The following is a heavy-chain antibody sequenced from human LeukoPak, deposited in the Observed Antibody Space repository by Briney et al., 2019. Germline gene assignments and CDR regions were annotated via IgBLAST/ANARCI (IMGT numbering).Heavy chain of an antibody. V-gene: IGHV3-74*01. D-gene: IGHD6-19*01. Sequence: GGSLRLSCAASGFTCSRNWMHWVRQAPGKGLVWVSHINSDGSSTNYADSVKGRFTISRDNAKNTLHLQMNSLRAEDTAVYYCVRDLGIAVAPGYWGQGTLVTVSS. CDR1: GFTCSRNW. CDR2: INSDGSST. J-gene: IGHJ4*02. CDR3: VRDLGIAVAPGY.